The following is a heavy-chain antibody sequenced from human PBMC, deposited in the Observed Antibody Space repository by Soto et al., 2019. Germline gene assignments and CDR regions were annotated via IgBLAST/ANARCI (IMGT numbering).Heavy chain of an antibody. CDR3: VRDGTKTLRDWFDP. D-gene: IGHD1-1*01. Sequence: SETLSLTCTVSGASITSGAYYWTWVRQHPVKGLEWIGHIYYTGSTYYNPSLKSRLNISLDTSKNQFSLQLESMTAADTAIYYCVRDGTKTLRDWFDPWGQGISVTVSS. CDR1: GASITSGAYY. J-gene: IGHJ5*02. CDR2: IYYTGST. V-gene: IGHV4-31*03.